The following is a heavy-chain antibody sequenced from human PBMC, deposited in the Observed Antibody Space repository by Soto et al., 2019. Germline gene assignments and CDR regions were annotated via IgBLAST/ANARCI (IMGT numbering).Heavy chain of an antibody. CDR1: GFTFSNAW. V-gene: IGHV3-15*01. Sequence: EVQLVESGGGLVKPGGSLRLSCAASGFTFSNAWMSWVRQAPGKGLEWVGRIKSKTDGGTTDYAAPVKGRFTISRDDSKNTLYLQMNSLKTEDTAVYYCTTEELGSGSYYSLYNWFDPWGQGTLVTVSS. J-gene: IGHJ5*02. CDR2: IKSKTDGGTT. D-gene: IGHD3-10*01. CDR3: TTEELGSGSYYSLYNWFDP.